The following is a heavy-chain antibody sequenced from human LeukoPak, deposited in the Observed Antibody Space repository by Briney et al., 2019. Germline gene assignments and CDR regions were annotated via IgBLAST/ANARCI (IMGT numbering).Heavy chain of an antibody. D-gene: IGHD3-9*01. CDR3: ARDHQGVPDYDILTGYYPLDY. CDR2: IIPIFGTA. V-gene: IGHV1-69*05. J-gene: IGHJ4*02. CDR1: GYTFTGYY. Sequence: ASVKVSCKASGYTFTGYYMHWVRQAPGQGLERVGRIIPIFGTANYAQKFQGRVTITTDESTSTAYMELSSLRSENTAVYYCARDHQGVPDYDILTGYYPLDYWGQGTLVTVSS.